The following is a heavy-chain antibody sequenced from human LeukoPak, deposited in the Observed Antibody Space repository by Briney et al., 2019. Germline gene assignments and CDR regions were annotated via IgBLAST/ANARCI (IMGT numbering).Heavy chain of an antibody. CDR2: TYSGGST. CDR3: ARVSPFDY. J-gene: IGHJ4*02. Sequence: GGSLRLSCAASGGTVSSNYMSWVRQAPGKGLEWVSVTYSGGSTYYADSAKGRFTISRDSSKNTLYLQMNSLRVEDTAVYYCARVSPFDYWGQGTLVTVSS. CDR1: GGTVSSNY. V-gene: IGHV3-66*01.